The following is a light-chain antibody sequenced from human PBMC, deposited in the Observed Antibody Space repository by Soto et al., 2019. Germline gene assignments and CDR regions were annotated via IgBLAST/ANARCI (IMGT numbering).Light chain of an antibody. J-gene: IGKJ2*01. Sequence: DIQMTQSPSSVSASVGDRVTITCRASQGISSWLAWYQQKPGKAPKLLIYAASSLQSGVPSRFSGSGYGTDFTLTITNLVPGDSATYFCQQYDASPLTFGQGTKLEIK. CDR3: QQYDASPLT. CDR2: AAS. V-gene: IGKV1-12*01. CDR1: QGISSW.